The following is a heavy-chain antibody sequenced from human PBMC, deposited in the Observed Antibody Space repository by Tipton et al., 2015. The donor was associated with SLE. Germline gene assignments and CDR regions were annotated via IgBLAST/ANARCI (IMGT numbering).Heavy chain of an antibody. CDR2: INHSGNT. CDR1: GGSFSGYY. Sequence: TLSLTCAVYGGSFSGYYWSWIRQPPGKGLEWIGEINHSGNTNHNPSLKSRVTISVDTSKNQFSLKLSSVTAADTAVYYCARGRPRATQAWGGYYYYMDVWGKGTTVTVSS. CDR3: ARGRPRATQAWGGYYYYMDV. V-gene: IGHV4-34*01. D-gene: IGHD3-16*01. J-gene: IGHJ6*03.